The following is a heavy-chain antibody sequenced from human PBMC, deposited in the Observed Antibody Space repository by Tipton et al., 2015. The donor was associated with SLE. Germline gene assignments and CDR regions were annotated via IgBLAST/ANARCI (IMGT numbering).Heavy chain of an antibody. CDR2: IYDRGSS. J-gene: IGHJ3*02. V-gene: IGHV4-30-4*01. CDR1: SGSISGGDFH. D-gene: IGHD2-21*01. CDR3: ARHMWFTEVFPVDSFDI. Sequence: TLSLTCTVSSGSISGGDFHWGWIRQLPGKGLEWIGNIYDRGSSSYNPSLGSRVTISVDTSKNQFSLNLTSVTAADTAVYYCARHMWFTEVFPVDSFDIWGQGTKVTVSS.